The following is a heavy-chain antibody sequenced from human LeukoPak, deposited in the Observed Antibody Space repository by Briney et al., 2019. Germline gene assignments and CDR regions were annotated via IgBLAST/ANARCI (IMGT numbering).Heavy chain of an antibody. D-gene: IGHD6-19*01. J-gene: IGHJ4*02. CDR3: ARDPVSSSGWWEFDY. V-gene: IGHV1-2*02. Sequence: ASVKVSCKASGYTFTGYYMHWVRQAPGQGLEWMGWINPNSGGTHYAQKFQGRVTMTRDTPISTAYMELSRLRSDDTAVYYCARDPVSSSGWWEFDYWGQGTLVTVSS. CDR2: INPNSGGT. CDR1: GYTFTGYY.